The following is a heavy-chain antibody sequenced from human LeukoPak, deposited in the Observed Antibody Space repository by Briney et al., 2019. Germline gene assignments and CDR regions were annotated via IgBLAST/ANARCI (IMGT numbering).Heavy chain of an antibody. D-gene: IGHD4-4*01. CDR1: GFAFSNYA. CDR3: AKDWDSNYPNSPSLDY. J-gene: IGHJ4*02. V-gene: IGHV3-23*01. Sequence: PGGSLRLSCAASGFAFSNYAMSWVRQAPGKGLEWVSSISGSDGSTYYADSVKGRFTISRDNSKNTLYLQINSLRAEDTAIYYCAKDWDSNYPNSPSLDYWGQGTLVTVSS. CDR2: ISGSDGST.